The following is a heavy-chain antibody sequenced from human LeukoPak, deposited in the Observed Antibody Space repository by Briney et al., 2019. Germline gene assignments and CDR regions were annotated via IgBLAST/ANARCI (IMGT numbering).Heavy chain of an antibody. D-gene: IGHD2/OR15-2a*01. Sequence: GGSLRLSCAASGFSFSSYGMHWVCQAPGRGLEWVAGISYDGSNKYYADSVKGRFTISRDNPKNTLYLQINSLRAEDTAVYYCAKDWSDFHDWGQGTLVTVSS. CDR2: ISYDGSNK. J-gene: IGHJ4*02. CDR3: AKDWSDFHD. CDR1: GFSFSSYG. V-gene: IGHV3-30*18.